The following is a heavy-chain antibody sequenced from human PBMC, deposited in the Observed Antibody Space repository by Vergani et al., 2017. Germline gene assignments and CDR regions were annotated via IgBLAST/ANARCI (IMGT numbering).Heavy chain of an antibody. CDR3: AKDPSRAFGAVADRFDP. V-gene: IGHV3-30*18. CDR2: ISYDGSNK. D-gene: IGHD6-19*01. CDR1: GFTFSSYG. Sequence: QVQLVESGGGVVQPGRSLRLSCAASGFTFSSYGMHWVRQAPGKGLEWVAVISYDGSNKYYADSVKGRFTISRDNSKNTLYLQMNSLRAEDTAVYYCAKDPSRAFGAVADRFDPWGQGTLATVSS. J-gene: IGHJ5*02.